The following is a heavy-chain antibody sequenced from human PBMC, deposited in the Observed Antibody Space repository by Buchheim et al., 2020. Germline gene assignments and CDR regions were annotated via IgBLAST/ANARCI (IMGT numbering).Heavy chain of an antibody. CDR3: AKASSGWLVLDY. D-gene: IGHD6-19*01. CDR1: GFTFSTYG. V-gene: IGHV3-30*18. J-gene: IGHJ4*02. Sequence: QVQLVESGGGVVQPGRSLRLSCAASGFTFSTYGMHWVRQAPGKGLEWVAVISYDGSHKYYADSVKDRFTISRDNSKNTMDLQMNSLRAEDTAVYYCAKASSGWLVLDYWGQGTL. CDR2: ISYDGSHK.